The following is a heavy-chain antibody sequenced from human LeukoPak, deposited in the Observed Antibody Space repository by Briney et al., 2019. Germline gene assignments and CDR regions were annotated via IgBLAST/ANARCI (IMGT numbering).Heavy chain of an antibody. CDR2: ISTRNTI. Sequence: PGGSLRLSCEVSGFTFSSYSLNWVRQAPGKGLEWLSYISTRNTIYYGDSVKGRFTISRDNAKNSLYLQMNSLRAEDTAVYYCARDPLGPNFDWLLSYFDCWGQGTLVTVSS. CDR3: ARDPLGPNFDWLLSYFDC. J-gene: IGHJ4*02. CDR1: GFTFSSYS. D-gene: IGHD3-9*01. V-gene: IGHV3-48*04.